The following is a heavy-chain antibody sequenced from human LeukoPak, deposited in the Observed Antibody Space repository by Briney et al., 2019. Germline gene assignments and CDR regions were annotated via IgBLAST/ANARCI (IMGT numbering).Heavy chain of an antibody. D-gene: IGHD6-13*01. CDR3: AKVRVSSSWYGGGMDV. CDR2: ISGSGGST. CDR1: GFTFSSYA. Sequence: GGSLRLSCAASGFTFSSYAMSWVRQAPGKGLEWVSAISGSGGSTYYADSVKGRFTISRDNSKNTLYLQMNSLGAEDTAVYYCAKVRVSSSWYGGGMDVWGQGTTVTVSS. J-gene: IGHJ6*02. V-gene: IGHV3-23*01.